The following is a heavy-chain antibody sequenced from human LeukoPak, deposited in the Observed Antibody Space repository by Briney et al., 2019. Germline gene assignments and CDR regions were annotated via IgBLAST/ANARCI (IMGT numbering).Heavy chain of an antibody. D-gene: IGHD4-11*01. V-gene: IGHV3-33*06. CDR1: GFIFNHHA. Sequence: TGGSLRLSCAASGFIFNHHAMHWVRQAPGKGLEWVAVIWSDKGNKFYADSVRGRFTISRDDSRKTVYLQVDTMTVEDTAVYYCAKDAQRGFDYSNSLEYWGQGALVTVAS. J-gene: IGHJ4*02. CDR3: AKDAQRGFDYSNSLEY. CDR2: IWSDKGNK.